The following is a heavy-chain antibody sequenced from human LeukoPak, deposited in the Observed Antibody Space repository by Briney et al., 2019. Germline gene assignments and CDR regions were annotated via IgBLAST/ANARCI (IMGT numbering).Heavy chain of an antibody. CDR1: GFTFDDYA. D-gene: IGHD4-11*01. CDR2: ISGDGGST. J-gene: IGHJ4*02. V-gene: IGHV3-43*02. Sequence: GGSLRLSCAASGFTFDDYAMHWVRQAPRKGLEWVSLISGDGGSTYYADSVKGRFTISRDNSKNSLYLQMNSLKTEDTALYCCAKEKTVTSIPFDYWGQGTLVTVSS. CDR3: AKEKTVTSIPFDY.